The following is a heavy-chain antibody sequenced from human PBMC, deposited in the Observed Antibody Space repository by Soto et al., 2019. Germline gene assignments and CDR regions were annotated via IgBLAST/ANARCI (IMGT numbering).Heavy chain of an antibody. CDR1: GGSISSGGYY. D-gene: IGHD4-17*01. J-gene: IGHJ4*02. Sequence: PSETLSLTCTVSGGSISSGGYYWSWIRQHPGKGLEWIGYIYYSGSTNYNPSLKSRVTISVDTSKNQFSLKLSSVTAADTAVYYCARHGTLHDDYDYWSQGTLVTVSS. CDR2: IYYSGST. V-gene: IGHV4-61*08. CDR3: ARHGTLHDDYDY.